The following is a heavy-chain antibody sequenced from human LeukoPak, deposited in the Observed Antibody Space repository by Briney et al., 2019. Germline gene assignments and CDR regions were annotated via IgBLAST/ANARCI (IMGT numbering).Heavy chain of an antibody. CDR1: GYTFTGYY. D-gene: IGHD6-13*01. CDR2: INPNSGGT. CDR3: AGVAVRQQLATFGY. V-gene: IGHV1-2*02. Sequence: ASVKVSCKASGYTFTGYYMHWVRQAPGQGLEWMGWINPNSGGTNYAQKFQGRVTMTRDTSISTAYMELSRLRSDDTAVYYCAGVAVRQQLATFGYWGQGTLVTVSS. J-gene: IGHJ4*02.